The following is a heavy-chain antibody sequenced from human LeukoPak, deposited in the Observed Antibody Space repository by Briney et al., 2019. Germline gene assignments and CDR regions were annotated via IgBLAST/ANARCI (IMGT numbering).Heavy chain of an antibody. J-gene: IGHJ3*02. CDR2: ISQDESNK. CDR1: GFIFRNYV. Sequence: PGGSLRLPCEASGFIFRNYVMHGVRQAPGKGLEWVAGISQDESNKYYTDSVKGRFIISRDNSKNALSLQMDTLTLADTAVYYCAREADAFDIWGQGTVVTVSS. V-gene: IGHV3-30*03. CDR3: AREADAFDI.